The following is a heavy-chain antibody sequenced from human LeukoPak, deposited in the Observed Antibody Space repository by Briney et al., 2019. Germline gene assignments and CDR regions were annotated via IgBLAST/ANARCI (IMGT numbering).Heavy chain of an antibody. CDR1: GFSLSTSGVG. J-gene: IGHJ4*02. V-gene: IGHV2-5*02. Sequence: SGPTLVKPTQTLTLTCTFSGFSLSTSGVGVGWIRQPPGKALEWLALIYWDDDKRYSPSLKSGLTITKDTSKNQVVLTMTNMDPVDTATYHCAHTLTDGPLDYWGQGTLVTVSS. CDR3: AHTLTDGPLDY. D-gene: IGHD1-14*01. CDR2: IYWDDDK.